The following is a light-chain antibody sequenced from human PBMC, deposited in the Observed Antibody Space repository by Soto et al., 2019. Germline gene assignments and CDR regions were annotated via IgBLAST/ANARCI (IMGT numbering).Light chain of an antibody. CDR2: GAS. CDR1: QSVSSN. J-gene: IGKJ5*01. Sequence: EIVMTQSPATLSVSPGERATLSCRASQSVSSNLAWYQQKPGQAPRLLTYGASTRATGIPARFSGSGSGTEFTLTISRLQSEDFAVYYCQQYSNWPPITFGQGTRLEIK. V-gene: IGKV3-15*01. CDR3: QQYSNWPPIT.